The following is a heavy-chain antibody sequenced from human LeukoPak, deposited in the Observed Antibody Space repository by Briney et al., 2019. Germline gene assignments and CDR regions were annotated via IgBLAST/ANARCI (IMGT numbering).Heavy chain of an antibody. D-gene: IGHD5-18*01. CDR2: TNPNSGGT. Sequence: GASVKVSCKASGYTFTGYYMHWVRQAPGQGLEWMGWTNPNSGGTNYAQKFQGRVTMTRDTSISTAYMELSRLRSDDTAVYYCARIGVDTDMVDRAPLDYWGQGTLVTVSS. V-gene: IGHV1-2*02. J-gene: IGHJ4*02. CDR3: ARIGVDTDMVDRAPLDY. CDR1: GYTFTGYY.